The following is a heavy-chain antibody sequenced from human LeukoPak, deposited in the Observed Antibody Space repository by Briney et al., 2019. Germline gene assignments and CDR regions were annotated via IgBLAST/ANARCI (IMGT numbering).Heavy chain of an antibody. V-gene: IGHV3-23*01. J-gene: IGHJ5*01. CDR2: ISGGKDST. Sequence: GGSLRLSCAASGFTFSSYAMYWVRQAPGKGLEWVSAISGGKDSTYYADSVKGRFTISRDNSRSTLYLQMNSLRAEDTAIYYCATKRGQGTQLNYNWFDYWGQGTLVTVSS. CDR3: ATKRGQGTQLNYNWFDY. CDR1: GFTFSSYA. D-gene: IGHD1-1*01.